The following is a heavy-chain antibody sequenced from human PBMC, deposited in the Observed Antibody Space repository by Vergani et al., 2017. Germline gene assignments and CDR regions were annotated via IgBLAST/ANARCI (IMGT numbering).Heavy chain of an antibody. D-gene: IGHD2-21*01. CDR3: ASTFCGGECYYDH. V-gene: IGHV4-61*01. CDR2: IYHSGGT. J-gene: IGHJ4*02. CDR1: GASVNRANYS. Sequence: QVQLQESGPGLVKPSETLALTCTVSGASVNRANYSWSWIRQTPGTGLESIGVIYHSGGTSYSPSLKSRVTISLATSKNPFSLKVASVTAADTAMYYCASTFCGGECYYDHWGQGTLVTVSS.